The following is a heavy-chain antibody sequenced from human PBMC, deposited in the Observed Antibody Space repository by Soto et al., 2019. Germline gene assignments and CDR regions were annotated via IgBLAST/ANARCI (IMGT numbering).Heavy chain of an antibody. CDR2: IYSGGST. CDR1: GFTVSSNY. V-gene: IGHV3-53*04. D-gene: IGHD6-19*01. CDR3: ASMRYRSGWIPTYSDY. Sequence: GGSLRLSCAASGFTVSSNYMSWVRQAPGKGLEWVSVIYSGGSTYYADSVKGRFTISRHNSKNTLYLQMNSLRAEDTAVYYCASMRYRSGWIPTYSDYWGQGTLVTVSS. J-gene: IGHJ4*02.